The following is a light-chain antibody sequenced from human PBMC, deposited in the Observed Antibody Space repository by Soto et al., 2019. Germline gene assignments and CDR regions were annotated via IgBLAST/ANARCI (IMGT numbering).Light chain of an antibody. Sequence: DIQMTQSPSSLSASVGDRVTITCRASQGISNYLAWYQQKPGKVPKLLIYAESTLQSGVPSRFSGSGSVTDLTLTINSLRPVDFASIFCQKYNSAPCTFGQRTNVEIK. J-gene: IGKJ1*01. CDR3: QKYNSAPCT. CDR1: QGISNY. CDR2: AES. V-gene: IGKV1-27*01.